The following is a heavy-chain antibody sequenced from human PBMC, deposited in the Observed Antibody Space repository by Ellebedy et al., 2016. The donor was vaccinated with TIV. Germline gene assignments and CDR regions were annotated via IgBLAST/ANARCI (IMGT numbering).Heavy chain of an antibody. CDR1: GFTFSSSW. V-gene: IGHV3-7*01. J-gene: IGHJ5*02. CDR3: GRGAEHTTSSGGFRWFDP. D-gene: IGHD6-6*01. CDR2: IKQDGSDN. Sequence: PGGSLRLSCAASGFTFSSSWMTWVRQAPGKGLEWVANIKQDGSDNFYVDSVKGRFTISRDNAKNSLYLQMSSLKVEDTAVYYCGRGAEHTTSSGGFRWFDPWGHGNLVTVS.